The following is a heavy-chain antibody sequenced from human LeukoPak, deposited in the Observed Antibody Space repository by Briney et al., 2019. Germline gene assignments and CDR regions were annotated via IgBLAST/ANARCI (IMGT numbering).Heavy chain of an antibody. CDR2: ISSSGSTI. J-gene: IGHJ4*02. CDR3: AREYRVVRIGFDY. D-gene: IGHD2-15*01. Sequence: PGGSLRLSCAASGFTFSDYYMSWIRQAPGKGLEWVSYISSSGSTIYYADSVKGRFTISRDNAKNSLYPQMNSLRAEDTAVYYCAREYRVVRIGFDYWGQGTLVTVSS. CDR1: GFTFSDYY. V-gene: IGHV3-11*04.